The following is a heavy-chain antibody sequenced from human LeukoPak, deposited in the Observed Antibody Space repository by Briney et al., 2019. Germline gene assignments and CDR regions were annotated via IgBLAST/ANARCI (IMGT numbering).Heavy chain of an antibody. CDR2: ISDSGGRT. V-gene: IGHV3-23*01. D-gene: IGHD2-21*01. J-gene: IGHJ4*02. CDR1: GITLSNYG. CDR3: AKRGVVIRAILVGFHKEAYYFDS. Sequence: GGSLRLSCAVSGITLSNYGMSWVRQAPGKGLEWVAGISDSGGRTNYADSVKGRFTISRDNPKNTLYLQMNSLRAEDTAVYFCAKRGVVIRAILVGFHKEAYYFDSWGQGALVTVSS.